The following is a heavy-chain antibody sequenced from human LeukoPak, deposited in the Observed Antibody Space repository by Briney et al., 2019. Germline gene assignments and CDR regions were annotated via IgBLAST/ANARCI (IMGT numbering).Heavy chain of an antibody. J-gene: IGHJ6*02. CDR3: AKTAKRFGLRSNYGMDV. Sequence: GGSLRLSCAASGFTFSSYAMSWVRQAPGKGLEWVSAISGSGGSTYYADSVKGRFTISRDNSKNTLYLQMNSLRAEDTAVYYCAKTAKRFGLRSNYGMDVWGQGTTVTVSS. D-gene: IGHD3-10*01. CDR1: GFTFSSYA. V-gene: IGHV3-23*01. CDR2: ISGSGGST.